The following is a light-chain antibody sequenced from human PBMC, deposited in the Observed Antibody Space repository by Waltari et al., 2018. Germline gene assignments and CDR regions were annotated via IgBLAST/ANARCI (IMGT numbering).Light chain of an antibody. V-gene: IGLV2-14*01. CDR1: SRDLGGYSF. CDR2: DVS. Sequence: QSALTQPASVSGSTGQSITISCTRSSRDLGGYSFVSWYHQHPDKSPKLMIYDVSHPPSGVSNRFSGSKSGNTASLTISGLQPEDEADYYCSSYTSIIPPFLFGTGTKVTVL. CDR3: SSYTSIIPPFL. J-gene: IGLJ1*01.